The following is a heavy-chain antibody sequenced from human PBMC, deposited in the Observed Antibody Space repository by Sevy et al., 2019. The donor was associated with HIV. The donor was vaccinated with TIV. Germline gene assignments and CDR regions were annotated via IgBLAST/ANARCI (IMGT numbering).Heavy chain of an antibody. V-gene: IGHV3-74*01. J-gene: IGHJ6*02. CDR3: ARGDIVVVPAARYYYYGMDV. D-gene: IGHD2-2*01. CDR1: GFTFSSYW. CDR2: INSDGSST. Sequence: GESLKISCAASGFTFSSYWMHWVRQAPGKGLVWVSRINSDGSSTSYADSVKGRFTISRDNAKNTLYLQMNSLRAEDTAVYYCARGDIVVVPAARYYYYGMDVWGQGTTVTVSS.